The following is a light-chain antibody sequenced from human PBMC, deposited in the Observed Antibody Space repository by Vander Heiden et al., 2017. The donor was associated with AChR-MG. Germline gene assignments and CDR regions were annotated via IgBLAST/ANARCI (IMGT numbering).Light chain of an antibody. V-gene: IGLV3-1*01. CDR3: QAWDSGKGV. Sequence: SYELTQPPSVSVSPGQTASITCSGDKLGDKSVCWYQQKPGQSPVLLIYQDTKRTSGIPERFSGSNSGNTATLTISGTQARDEAGYFCQAWDSGKGVVGGGTKLTVL. CDR1: KLGDKS. CDR2: QDT. J-gene: IGLJ3*02.